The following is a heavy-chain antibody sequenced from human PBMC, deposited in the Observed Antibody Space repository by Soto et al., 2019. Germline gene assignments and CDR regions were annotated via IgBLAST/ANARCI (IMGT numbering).Heavy chain of an antibody. CDR3: ARLDVDTALAYYGMAV. CDR2: MYYSGSA. V-gene: IGHV4-59*08. Sequence: SETLSLTCTVSGGSISSYYWSWIRQPPGKGLEWIGYMYYSGSANYNPSLKSRVTISVDTSKNQFSLKLSSVTAADTSVYYCARLDVDTALAYYGMAVWGQGTTVTVSS. D-gene: IGHD5-18*01. J-gene: IGHJ6*02. CDR1: GGSISSYY.